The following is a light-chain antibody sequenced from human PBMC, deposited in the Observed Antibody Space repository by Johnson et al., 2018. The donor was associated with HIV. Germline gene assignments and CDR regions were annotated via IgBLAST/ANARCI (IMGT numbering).Light chain of an antibody. CDR3: GTWDSSLSSYV. CDR2: ENN. Sequence: QSVLTQPPSVSAALGQKVTISCSGSSSNIGNNYVSWYQKLPGTAPKLLIYENNKRPSGIPDRFSGSKSGTSATLGITGRLTEDEAEYYCGTWDSSLSSYVFVTGTKVTVL. J-gene: IGLJ1*01. CDR1: SSNIGNNY. V-gene: IGLV1-51*02.